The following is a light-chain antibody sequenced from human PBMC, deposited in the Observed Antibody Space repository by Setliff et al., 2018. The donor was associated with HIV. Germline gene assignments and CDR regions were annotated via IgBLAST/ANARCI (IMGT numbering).Light chain of an antibody. CDR1: SSDVGGYNY. Sequence: SVLAQPASVSGSPGQSITISCTGTSSDVGGYNYVSWYQQHPGKAPKLMISDVSNRPSGVSNRFSGSKSANTASLTISGLQAEDEADHYCSSYTSRTPLYLFGTGTKVTVL. V-gene: IGLV2-14*03. J-gene: IGLJ1*01. CDR2: DVS. CDR3: SSYTSRTPLYL.